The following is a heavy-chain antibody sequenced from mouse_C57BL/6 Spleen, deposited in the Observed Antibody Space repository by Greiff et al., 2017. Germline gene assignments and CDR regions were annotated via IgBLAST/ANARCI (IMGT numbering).Heavy chain of an antibody. Sequence: QVQLKQPGTELVKPGASVKLSCKASGYTFTSYWMTWVKQRPGQGLGWIGNINPSNGGTNYNEKFKSKATLTVDKSSSTAYMQLSSLTSEDSAVYYCARDGVCYYGSSQYYYAVGDRGQGASVTVAT. V-gene: IGHV1-53*01. CDR2: INPSNGGT. CDR3: ARDGVCYYGSSQYYYAVGD. J-gene: IGHJ4*01. D-gene: IGHD1-1*01. CDR1: GYTFTSYW.